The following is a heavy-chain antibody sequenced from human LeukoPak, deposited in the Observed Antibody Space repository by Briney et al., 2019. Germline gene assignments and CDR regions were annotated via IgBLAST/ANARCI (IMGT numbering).Heavy chain of an antibody. CDR3: AELGITIIGGV. CDR2: ISSSGSTI. Sequence: GGSLRLSCAASGFTFSSYEMNWVRQAPGKGLEWVSYISSSGSTIYYADSVKGRFTISRDNAKNSLYLQMNSLRAEDTAVYYCAELGITIIGGVWGKGTTVAISS. V-gene: IGHV3-48*03. J-gene: IGHJ6*04. CDR1: GFTFSSYE. D-gene: IGHD3-10*02.